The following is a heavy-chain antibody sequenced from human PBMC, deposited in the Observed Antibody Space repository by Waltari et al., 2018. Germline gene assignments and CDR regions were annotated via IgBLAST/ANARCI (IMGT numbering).Heavy chain of an antibody. CDR2: IYYSGST. V-gene: IGHV4-59*01. J-gene: IGHJ6*03. Sequence: QVLLQESGPGLVKPSETLSLTCTVSGGSISGYYWSWIRQPPGKGLEWIGYIYYSGSTNYTPSLKSRVTMSVYTSKNQFSLKLSSVTAADTAVYYCARDRRYNWNHEAYYMDVWGKGTTVTVSS. D-gene: IGHD1-20*01. CDR3: ARDRRYNWNHEAYYMDV. CDR1: GGSISGYY.